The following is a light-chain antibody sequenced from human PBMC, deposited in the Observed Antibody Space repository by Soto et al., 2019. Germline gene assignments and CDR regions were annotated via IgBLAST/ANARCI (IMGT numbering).Light chain of an antibody. J-gene: IGKJ5*01. Sequence: DIRLTQSPSLLSASVGDRVTITCRASQGITNYLAWYQQKPRTAPKLLIYGASTLQSGVPSRFSGGGSGTGFTLTISSLQPEDFATYYCQQLNSYPLTFGQGTRLQMK. CDR1: QGITNY. V-gene: IGKV1-9*01. CDR2: GAS. CDR3: QQLNSYPLT.